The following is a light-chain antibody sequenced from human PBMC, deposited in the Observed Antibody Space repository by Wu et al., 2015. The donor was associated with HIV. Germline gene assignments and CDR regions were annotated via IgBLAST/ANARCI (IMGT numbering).Light chain of an antibody. Sequence: EIVLTQSPGTLSLSPGERATLSCRASQTVRANYLAWYQQKPGQPPRLLIYNAYFRAAGIPVRFSGSVSGTSFTLTISRLEPDDFAVYYCQQYGGSPRTFGQGTKVEIK. J-gene: IGKJ1*01. V-gene: IGKV3-20*01. CDR2: NAY. CDR1: QTVRANY. CDR3: QQYGGSPRT.